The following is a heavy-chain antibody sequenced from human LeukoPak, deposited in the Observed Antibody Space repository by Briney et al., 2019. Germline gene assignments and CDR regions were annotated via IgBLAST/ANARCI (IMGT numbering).Heavy chain of an antibody. CDR2: INHSGST. V-gene: IGHV4-34*01. CDR3: ARERGSRYSSSWYFDY. J-gene: IGHJ4*02. D-gene: IGHD6-13*01. Sequence: PSETLSLTCAVYGGSFRGYYWSWIRQPPGKGLEWIGEINHSGSTNYNPSLKSRVTISVDTSKNQFSLKLSSVTAADTAVYYCARERGSRYSSSWYFDYWGQGTLVTVSS. CDR1: GGSFRGYY.